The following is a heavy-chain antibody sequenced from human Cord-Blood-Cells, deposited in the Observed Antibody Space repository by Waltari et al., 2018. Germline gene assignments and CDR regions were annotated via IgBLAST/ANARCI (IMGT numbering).Heavy chain of an antibody. D-gene: IGHD2-2*01. V-gene: IGHV1-69*01. CDR1: GGTFSSYA. CDR2: IIPIFGTA. J-gene: IGHJ2*01. CDR3: VLGNIVVVPAAMGYFDL. Sequence: QVQLVQSGAEVKKPGSSVKVYCKASGGTFSSYAISWVRQAPGQGLEWMGGIIPIFGTANYAQKFQGRVTITADESTSTAYMELSSLRSEDTAVYYCVLGNIVVVPAAMGYFDLWGRGTLVTVSS.